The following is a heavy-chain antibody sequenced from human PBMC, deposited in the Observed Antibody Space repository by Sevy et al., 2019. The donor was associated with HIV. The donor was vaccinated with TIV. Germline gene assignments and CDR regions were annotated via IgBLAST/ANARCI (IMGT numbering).Heavy chain of an antibody. CDR1: GGSFSGYY. Sequence: SETLSLTCAVYGGSFSGYYWSWIRQPPGKGLEWIGEINHSGSTNYNPSLKSRVTISVDTSKNQFSLKLSSVTAADTAVYYCARGPLLTVTTPQINFDYWGQGTLVTVSS. D-gene: IGHD4-17*01. J-gene: IGHJ4*02. CDR2: INHSGST. CDR3: ARGPLLTVTTPQINFDY. V-gene: IGHV4-34*01.